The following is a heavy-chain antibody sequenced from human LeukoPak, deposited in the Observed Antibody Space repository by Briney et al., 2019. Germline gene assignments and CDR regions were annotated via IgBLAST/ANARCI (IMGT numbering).Heavy chain of an antibody. CDR3: ARDYGLLNYAIGY. CDR1: GGSISSYY. D-gene: IGHD1-7*01. Sequence: SETLSLTCTVSGGSISSYYWSWIRQPPGKGLEWIGYIYYSGSTNYSPSLKSRVTISVDTSKNQFSLKLSSVTAADTAVYYCARDYGLLNYAIGYWGQGTLVTVSS. V-gene: IGHV4-59*01. CDR2: IYYSGST. J-gene: IGHJ4*02.